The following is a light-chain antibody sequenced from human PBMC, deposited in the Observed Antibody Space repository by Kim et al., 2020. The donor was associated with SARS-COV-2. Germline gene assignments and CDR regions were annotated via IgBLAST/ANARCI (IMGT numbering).Light chain of an antibody. CDR1: QSVSSN. J-gene: IGKJ2*01. CDR2: DAS. Sequence: LPCRASQSVSSNLAWYQQKRGQAPRLLIYDASNRATGIPARFSGSGSGTDFTLTISSLEPEDFAVYYCQQRSHWPVTFGQGTKLEIK. V-gene: IGKV3-11*01. CDR3: QQRSHWPVT.